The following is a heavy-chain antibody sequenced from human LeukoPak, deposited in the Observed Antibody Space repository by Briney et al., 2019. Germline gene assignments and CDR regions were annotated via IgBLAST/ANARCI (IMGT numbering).Heavy chain of an antibody. D-gene: IGHD2-21*02. CDR3: ARGKTMVYCGGDCYRFDN. J-gene: IGHJ4*02. CDR1: GYTFTGYY. CDR2: INPNSGGT. Sequence: ASVKVSCKASGYTFTGYYMHWVRQAPGQGLEWMGWINPNSGGTYYAQKFQGRTTMTRDTSISTAYMELSRLLSGDTAVYYCARGKTMVYCGGDCYRFDNWGQGTLVTVSS. V-gene: IGHV1-2*02.